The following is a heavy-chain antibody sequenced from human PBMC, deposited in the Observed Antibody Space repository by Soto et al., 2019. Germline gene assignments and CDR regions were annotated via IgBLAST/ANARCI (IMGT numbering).Heavy chain of an antibody. CDR2: IYYSGRT. Sequence: SETLSLTCIVSGESIISSSYYWGWIRQPPGKGLEWIGSIYYSGRTYYNPSFKSRVTISIDTSKNQFSLKLSSVTATDTAVYYCARQRTTVVTQAYFDHWGQGALVTVSS. D-gene: IGHD2-21*02. CDR3: ARQRTTVVTQAYFDH. CDR1: GESIISSSYY. J-gene: IGHJ4*02. V-gene: IGHV4-39*01.